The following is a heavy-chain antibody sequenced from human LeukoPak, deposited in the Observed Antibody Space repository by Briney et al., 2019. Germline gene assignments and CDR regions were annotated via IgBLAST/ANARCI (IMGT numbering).Heavy chain of an antibody. V-gene: IGHV3-7*01. CDR3: VRDWSDNDDY. Sequence: GGSLRLSCAASGFSFSKYWMTWVRQVPGKGLEWVANIKQDGSEKYYVDSVNDRFIVSRDNAKNSLYLQMNSLGAEDAAVYYRVRDWSDNDDYWGQGTLVTVSS. CDR2: IKQDGSEK. J-gene: IGHJ4*02. D-gene: IGHD3-3*01. CDR1: GFSFSKYW.